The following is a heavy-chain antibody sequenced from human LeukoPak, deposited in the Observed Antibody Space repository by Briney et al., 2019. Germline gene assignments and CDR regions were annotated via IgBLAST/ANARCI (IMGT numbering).Heavy chain of an antibody. CDR2: ISWNSGSI. CDR3: AKDAHYGDYSYGMDV. Sequence: GRSLRLSCAASGFTFDDYAMHWVRQAPGKGLEWVSGISWNSGSIGYADSVKGRFTISRDNAKNSLYLQMNSLRAEDTALYYCAKDAHYGDYSYGMDVWGQGTTVTVSS. CDR1: GFTFDDYA. D-gene: IGHD4-17*01. J-gene: IGHJ6*02. V-gene: IGHV3-9*01.